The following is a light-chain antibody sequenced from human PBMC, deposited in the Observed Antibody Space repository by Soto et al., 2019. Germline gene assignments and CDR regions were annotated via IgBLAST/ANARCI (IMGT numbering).Light chain of an antibody. J-gene: IGKJ5*01. CDR1: QSVSIN. CDR2: GAS. Sequence: EIVMTQSPATLSVSPGERATLSCRASQSVSINLAWYQQKPGQAPRLLIYGASTRATGIPARFSGSGSGTEFTLTISSLQSEDFAVYHCQQYNNWSITFGQGTRLEIK. V-gene: IGKV3-15*01. CDR3: QQYNNWSIT.